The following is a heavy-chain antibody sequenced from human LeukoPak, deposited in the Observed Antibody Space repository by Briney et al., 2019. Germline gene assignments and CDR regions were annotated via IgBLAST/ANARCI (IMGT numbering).Heavy chain of an antibody. J-gene: IGHJ4*02. CDR3: ARAGSSGYYPDY. CDR1: GFTFSSYS. V-gene: IGHV3-21*01. CDR2: ISSSSSYI. D-gene: IGHD3-22*01. Sequence: GGSLRLSXAASGFTFSSYSMNWVRQPPGKGLEGVSSISSSSSYIYYADSVKGRFTISRDNAKNSLYLQMNSLRAEDTAVYYCARAGSSGYYPDYWGQGTLVTVSS.